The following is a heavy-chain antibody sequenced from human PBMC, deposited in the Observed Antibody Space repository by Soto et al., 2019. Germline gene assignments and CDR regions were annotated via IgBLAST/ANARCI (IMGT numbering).Heavy chain of an antibody. CDR1: GYTFTSYA. D-gene: IGHD6-13*01. Sequence: QVQLVQSGAEVKKPGASVKVSCKASGYTFTSYAMHWVRQAPEQRLEWMGWINAGNGNTKYSQKFQGRVTITRDTSASTAYMELSSLRSEDTAVYYCARVLGIAAAGTTWFDPWGQGTLVTVSS. J-gene: IGHJ5*02. CDR3: ARVLGIAAAGTTWFDP. V-gene: IGHV1-3*01. CDR2: INAGNGNT.